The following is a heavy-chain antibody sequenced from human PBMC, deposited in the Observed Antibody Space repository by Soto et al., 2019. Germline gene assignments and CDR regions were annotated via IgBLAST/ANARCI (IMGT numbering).Heavy chain of an antibody. V-gene: IGHV4-59*01. Sequence: TSETLYLTCTVYDGSITSSYWSWIRRPPGKGLEWIAYIYDTGISGYTPSTSYNPSLKSRVTMSVDTSKSQFSLKLTSVTAADTAVYYCARGEDAFFYYGLDVWGQGFTVT. CDR2: IYDTGISGYTPST. J-gene: IGHJ6*02. CDR1: DGSITSSY. CDR3: ARGEDAFFYYGLDV.